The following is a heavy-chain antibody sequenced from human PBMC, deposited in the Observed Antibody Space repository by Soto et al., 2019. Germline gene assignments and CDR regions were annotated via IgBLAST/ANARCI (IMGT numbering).Heavy chain of an antibody. V-gene: IGHV1-18*04. CDR1: GYTFTSYG. J-gene: IGHJ4*02. Sequence: GASVKVSCKASGYTFTSYGISWVRQAPGQGLEWVGWISPYSGYTHSAQKFHGRLTLTTDTAASTAYMELRILRSADTALYYCAREASVLIPAAQPSRFDSWGQGTLVTVYS. CDR3: AREASVLIPAAQPSRFDS. CDR2: ISPYSGYT. D-gene: IGHD2-2*01.